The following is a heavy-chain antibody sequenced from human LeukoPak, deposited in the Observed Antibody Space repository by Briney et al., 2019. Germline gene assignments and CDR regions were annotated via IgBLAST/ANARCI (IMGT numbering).Heavy chain of an antibody. CDR2: NGGSGRRT. CDR1: GFTFSSYA. J-gene: IGHJ4*02. D-gene: IGHD3-10*01. V-gene: IGHV3-23*01. Sequence: GGSLRLSCAASGFTFSSYAMSWVRQAPGKGLEWVSSNGGSGRRTDYADSVKGRFTVSRDNSKNTLYLQMSSLRAEDTAIYYCVRVFGSGSGKYYADYWGQGTLVTVSS. CDR3: VRVFGSGSGKYYADY.